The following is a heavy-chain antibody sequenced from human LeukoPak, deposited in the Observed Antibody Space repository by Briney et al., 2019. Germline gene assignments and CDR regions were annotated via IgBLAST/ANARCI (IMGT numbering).Heavy chain of an antibody. Sequence: PRGSLRLSCAASGFTFSSYAMSWVRQAPGKGLEWVSAISGSGGSTYYADSVKGRFTISRDNSKNTLYLQMNSLRAEDTAVYYCAKITGCSSTSCYSHWGQGTLVTVSS. D-gene: IGHD2-2*01. CDR3: AKITGCSSTSCYSH. J-gene: IGHJ4*02. CDR2: ISGSGGST. V-gene: IGHV3-23*01. CDR1: GFTFSSYA.